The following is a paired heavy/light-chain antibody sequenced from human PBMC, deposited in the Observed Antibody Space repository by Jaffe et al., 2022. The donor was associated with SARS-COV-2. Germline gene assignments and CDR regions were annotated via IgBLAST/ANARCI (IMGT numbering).Heavy chain of an antibody. Sequence: EVQLLESGGGLVQPGGSLRLSCTASGFTFSSYGMSWVRRTPGKGLECVSPISANGANKYYADSVKGRFTISRDNSKNTLYLQMNSLRAEDTAVYYCAKLGSGLSGGLRYFDSWGQGTLVTVSS. CDR3: AKLGSGLSGGLRYFDS. J-gene: IGHJ4*02. CDR1: GFTFSSYG. CDR2: ISANGANK. D-gene: IGHD3-16*02. V-gene: IGHV3-23*01.
Light chain of an antibody. CDR2: GTS. V-gene: IGKV3-15*01. CDR1: QSVSSN. Sequence: EIVMTQSPANLSASPGERATLSCRASQSVSSNLAWYQQKPGQAPRLLIYGTSTRATSIPARFSGSGSGTEFTLTISSPQSEDFAVYYCQQYNNWPYTFGQGTKLEIK. CDR3: QQYNNWPYT. J-gene: IGKJ2*01.